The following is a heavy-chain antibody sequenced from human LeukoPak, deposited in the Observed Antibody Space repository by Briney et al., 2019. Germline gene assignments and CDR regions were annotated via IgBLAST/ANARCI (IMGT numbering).Heavy chain of an antibody. J-gene: IGHJ4*02. CDR3: ASGYSSSWWGDGAY. CDR2: ISYDGSNK. CDR1: GFTFSSYS. V-gene: IGHV3-30*03. Sequence: GGSLRLSCAASGFTFSSYSMNWVRQAPGKGLEWVAVISYDGSNKYYADSVKGRFTISRDNSKSTLYLQMNSLRAGDTALYYCASGYSSSWWGDGAYWGQGTLVTVSS. D-gene: IGHD6-19*01.